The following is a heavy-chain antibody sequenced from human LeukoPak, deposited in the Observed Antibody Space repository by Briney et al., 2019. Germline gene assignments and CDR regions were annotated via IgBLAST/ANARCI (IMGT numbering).Heavy chain of an antibody. J-gene: IGHJ4*02. V-gene: IGHV3-30-3*01. CDR3: ARVYGSSWYRPTTFDY. CDR1: GFTFSSYA. Sequence: GGSLRLSCAASGFTFSSYAMHWVRQAPGKGLEWVAVISYDGSNKYYADSVKGRFTISRDNSKNTLYLQMNSLRAEDTAVYYCARVYGSSWYRPTTFDYWGQGTLVTVSS. D-gene: IGHD6-13*01. CDR2: ISYDGSNK.